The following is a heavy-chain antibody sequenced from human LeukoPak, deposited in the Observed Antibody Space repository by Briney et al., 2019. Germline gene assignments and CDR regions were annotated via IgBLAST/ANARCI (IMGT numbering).Heavy chain of an antibody. Sequence: GGSLRLSCAASGFTVSSNYMSWVRQAPGKGLEWVSVIYGGGSTYYADSVKGRFTISRDNSKNTLYLQMNSLRAEDTAVYYCARDRNAYSGYDQLYYYYGMDVWGQGTTVTVSS. CDR1: GFTVSSNY. V-gene: IGHV3-53*01. D-gene: IGHD5-12*01. J-gene: IGHJ6*02. CDR2: IYGGGST. CDR3: ARDRNAYSGYDQLYYYYGMDV.